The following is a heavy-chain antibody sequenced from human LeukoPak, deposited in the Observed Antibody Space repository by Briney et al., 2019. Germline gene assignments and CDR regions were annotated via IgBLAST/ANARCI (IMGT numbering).Heavy chain of an antibody. Sequence: SETLSLTCAVYGGSFSGYYWSWIRQPPGKGLEWIGEINHSGSTNYNPSLKSRVTISVDTSKNQFSLKLSSVTAADTAVYYCAREGYSSGWYVLRGTHRGPHNWFDPWGQGTLVTVSS. D-gene: IGHD6-19*01. CDR2: INHSGST. V-gene: IGHV4-34*01. CDR1: GGSFSGYY. CDR3: AREGYSSGWYVLRGTHRGPHNWFDP. J-gene: IGHJ5*02.